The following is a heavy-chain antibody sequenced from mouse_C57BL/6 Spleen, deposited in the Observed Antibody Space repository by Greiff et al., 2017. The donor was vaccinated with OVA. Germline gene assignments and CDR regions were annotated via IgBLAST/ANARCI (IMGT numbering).Heavy chain of an antibody. V-gene: IGHV2-5*01. CDR3: AGDYDGAWFAY. D-gene: IGHD2-4*01. CDR2: IWSGGST. J-gene: IGHJ3*01. Sequence: VQLQESGPGLVQPSQCLSITCTVSGFSFTSYGVHWVRQSPGKGLEWLGVIWSGGSTAYNAAFMSRLCIITDNSKSQVCFKMNSLQADDTAIYYCAGDYDGAWFAYWGQGTLVTVSA. CDR1: GFSFTSYG.